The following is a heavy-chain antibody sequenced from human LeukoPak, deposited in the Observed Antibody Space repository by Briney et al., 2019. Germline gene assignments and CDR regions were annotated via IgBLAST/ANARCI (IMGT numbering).Heavy chain of an antibody. CDR2: IYYSGYT. CDR1: GGSINNYY. CDR3: ARGDFVAVAPSGRYYGMDV. J-gene: IGHJ6*02. V-gene: IGHV4-59*01. Sequence: PSETLSLTCTVSGGSINNYYWSWIRQPPGKGLEWIGYIYYSGYTNYNPSLKSRVTISVDTSKNQFSLKLSSVTAADTAVYYCARGDFVAVAPSGRYYGMDVWGQGTTVTVSS. D-gene: IGHD6-19*01.